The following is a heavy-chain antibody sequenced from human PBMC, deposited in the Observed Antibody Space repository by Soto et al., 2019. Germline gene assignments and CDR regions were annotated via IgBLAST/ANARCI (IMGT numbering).Heavy chain of an antibody. D-gene: IGHD3-10*01. CDR3: AREEVRGIIRWFDP. V-gene: IGHV3-21*06. Sequence: GGSLRLSCAASGFAFREYSMAWVRQAPGKGPEWVSYISGSSGVIYYVDSVKGRFTVSRDNAKNSLFLQMNSLRQEDTAVYYCAREEVRGIIRWFDPWGQGTRVTVSS. CDR2: ISGSSGVI. J-gene: IGHJ5*02. CDR1: GFAFREYS.